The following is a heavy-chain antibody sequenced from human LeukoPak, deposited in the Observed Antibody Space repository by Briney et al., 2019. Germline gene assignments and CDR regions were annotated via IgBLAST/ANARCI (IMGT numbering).Heavy chain of an antibody. CDR2: INHSGST. D-gene: IGHD2-15*01. V-gene: IGHV4-34*01. CDR3: ARGRGQPSVTIAVSSWSGDY. CDR1: GGSFSGYY. J-gene: IGHJ4*02. Sequence: PSETLSLTCAVYGGSFSGYYWSWIRQPPGKGLEWIGEINHSGSTNYNPSLKSRVTISVDTSKNQFSLKLSSVTAADTAVYYCARGRGQPSVTIAVSSWSGDYWGQGTLVTVSS.